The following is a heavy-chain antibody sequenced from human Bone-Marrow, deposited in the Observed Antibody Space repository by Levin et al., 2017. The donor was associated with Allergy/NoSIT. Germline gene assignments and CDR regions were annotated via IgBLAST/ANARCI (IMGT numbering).Heavy chain of an antibody. CDR2: IYYSGST. CDR3: ARRSWDSSGYYYYFDY. J-gene: IGHJ4*02. CDR1: GGSISSSSYY. V-gene: IGHV4-39*01. Sequence: GSLRLSCTVSGGSISSSSYYWGWIRQPPGKGLEWIGSIYYSGSTYYNPSLKSRVTISVDTSKNQFSLKLSSVTAADTAVYYCARRSWDSSGYYYYFDYWGQGTLVTVSS. D-gene: IGHD3-22*01.